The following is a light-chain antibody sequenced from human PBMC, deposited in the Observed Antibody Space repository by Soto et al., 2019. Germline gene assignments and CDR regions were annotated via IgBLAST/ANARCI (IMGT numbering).Light chain of an antibody. V-gene: IGKV1-39*01. J-gene: IGKJ4*01. CDR1: QSIGGF. Sequence: DIQMTQSPSSLSVSVGDRVTITCRASQSIGGFLNWYQQKLGKAPKLLIYAASSLQSGVPSRFSGSGSGTDFTLTISSLQPEDFATYYCQQSYSTPLTFGGRTKVDI. CDR3: QQSYSTPLT. CDR2: AAS.